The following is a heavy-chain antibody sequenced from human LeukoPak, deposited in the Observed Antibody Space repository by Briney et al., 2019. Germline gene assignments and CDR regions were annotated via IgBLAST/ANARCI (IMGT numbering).Heavy chain of an antibody. CDR3: TTGKIYCSTTSCSDDY. CDR2: FHPEDGET. V-gene: IGHV1-24*01. J-gene: IGHJ4*02. CDR1: GDTLTALS. Sequence: ASVKVSCKVSGDTLTALSMHWVRQAPGKGLEWMGGFHPEDGETIYAQKFQGRVTMTEDTSTDTAYMELSSLRSDDTAVYYCTTGKIYCSTTSCSDDYWGQRTLVTVSS. D-gene: IGHD2-2*01.